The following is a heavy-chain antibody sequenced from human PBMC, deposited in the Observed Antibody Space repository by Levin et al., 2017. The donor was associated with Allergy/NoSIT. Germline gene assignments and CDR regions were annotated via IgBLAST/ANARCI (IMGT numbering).Heavy chain of an antibody. D-gene: IGHD3-10*01. CDR3: ARGVPGWVRGVIADY. V-gene: IGHV4-34*01. Sequence: PSETLSLTCAVYGGSFSGYYWSWIRQPPGKGLEWIGEINHSGSTNYNPSLKSRVTISVDTSKNQFSLKLSSVTAADTAVYYCARGVPGWVRGVIADYWGQGTLVTVSS. CDR1: GGSFSGYY. CDR2: INHSGST. J-gene: IGHJ4*02.